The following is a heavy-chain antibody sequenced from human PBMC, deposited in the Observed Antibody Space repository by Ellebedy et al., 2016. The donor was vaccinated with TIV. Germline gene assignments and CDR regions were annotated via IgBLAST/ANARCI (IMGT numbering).Heavy chain of an antibody. CDR3: ARWDGYDEKFQGPFDR. V-gene: IGHV1-69*11. CDR2: MDPRLGTV. CDR1: GDTFSNHA. Sequence: AASVKVSCKASGDTFSNHAFNWVRQAPGQELEWMGRMDPRLGTVTYAQKFQGRVTITAEQSTSTAYIELSSLRSDDTAVYYCARWDGYDEKFQGPFDRWGQGTLVTVSS. D-gene: IGHD5-24*01. J-gene: IGHJ4*02.